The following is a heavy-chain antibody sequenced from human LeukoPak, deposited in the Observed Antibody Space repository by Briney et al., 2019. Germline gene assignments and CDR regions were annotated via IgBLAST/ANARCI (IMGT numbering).Heavy chain of an antibody. V-gene: IGHV4-59*01. D-gene: IGHD3-10*01. J-gene: IGHJ6*02. CDR3: SREGSSGSYYSAYYGMDV. Sequence: SETLSLTCTVSGGSISSYYWSWIRQPPGKGLEWIGYIYYSGSTNYNPFLKSRVTMSVDTSKNQFSLELTSVTAADTAVYYCSREGSSGSYYSAYYGMDVWGQGTTVTVSS. CDR2: IYYSGST. CDR1: GGSISSYY.